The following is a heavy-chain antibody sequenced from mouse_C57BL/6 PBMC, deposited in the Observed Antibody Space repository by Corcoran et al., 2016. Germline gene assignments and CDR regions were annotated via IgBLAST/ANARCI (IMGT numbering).Heavy chain of an antibody. CDR3: ARGYGSSHFAY. V-gene: IGHV9-3*01. CDR2: INTYSGVP. Sequence: QIQLVQSGPELKKPGETVKISCKASGYTFTTYGMSWVKQAPGKGLKWMGWINTYSGVPTYADDFKGRFAFSLETSASTAYLQINNLKNEDTATYFCARGYGSSHFAYWGQGTLVTVSA. CDR1: GYTFTTYG. J-gene: IGHJ3*01. D-gene: IGHD1-1*01.